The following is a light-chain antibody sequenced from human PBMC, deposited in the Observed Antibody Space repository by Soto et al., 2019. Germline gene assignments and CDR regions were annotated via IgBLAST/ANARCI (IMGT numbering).Light chain of an antibody. CDR3: QQDGTSPRS. V-gene: IGKV3-20*01. CDR2: GAS. J-gene: IGKJ1*01. CDR1: QSVTGSY. Sequence: EIVLTQSPRTLSLSPGDRATLSCRASQSVTGSYLAWYQHKPGQAPSLLIYGASSRATVIPNRFSGSGSGTDFTRTSSGLEPEDFAVYYCQQDGTSPRSFGQGTKVEIK.